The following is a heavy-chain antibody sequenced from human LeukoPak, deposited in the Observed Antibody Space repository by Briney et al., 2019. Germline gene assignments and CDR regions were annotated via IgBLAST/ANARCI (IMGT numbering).Heavy chain of an antibody. J-gene: IGHJ6*03. CDR2: ISGSGGST. D-gene: IGHD1-26*01. Sequence: PGGSLRLSCAASGFTFSSYAMSWVRRAPGKGLDWVSAISGSGGSTYYADSVKGRFTISRDNAKNSLYLQMNSLRAEDTAVYYCARDPYSGSYGDSYYYYMDVWGKGTTVTISS. CDR3: ARDPYSGSYGDSYYYYMDV. V-gene: IGHV3-23*01. CDR1: GFTFSSYA.